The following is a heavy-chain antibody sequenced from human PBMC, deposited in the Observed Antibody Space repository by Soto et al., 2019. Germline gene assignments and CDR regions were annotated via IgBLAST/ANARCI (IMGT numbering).Heavy chain of an antibody. V-gene: IGHV3-30-3*01. CDR3: ARDRGSGYSGYGEFDY. CDR1: GFTFSSYA. J-gene: IGHJ4*02. Sequence: QVQLVESGGGVVQPGRSLRLSCAASGFTFSSYAMHWVRQAPGKGLEWVAVISYDGSNKYYADSVKGRFTISRDNSKNTLYLQMNSLRAEDTAVYYCARDRGSGYSGYGEFDYWGQGTLVTVSS. D-gene: IGHD5-12*01. CDR2: ISYDGSNK.